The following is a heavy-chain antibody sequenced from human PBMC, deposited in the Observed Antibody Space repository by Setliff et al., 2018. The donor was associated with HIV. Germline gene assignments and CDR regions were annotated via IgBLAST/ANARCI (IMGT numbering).Heavy chain of an antibody. V-gene: IGHV1-18*01. Sequence: ASVKVSCKTSGFTFSNYAIHWVRQAPGQGLEWMGWISAYNGNTNYAQKLQGRVTMTTDTSTNTAYMELRSLRSDDTAVYYCARSVAPPEVFDIWGQGTMVTVSS. CDR2: ISAYNGNT. CDR3: ARSVAPPEVFDI. CDR1: GFTFSNYA. J-gene: IGHJ3*02.